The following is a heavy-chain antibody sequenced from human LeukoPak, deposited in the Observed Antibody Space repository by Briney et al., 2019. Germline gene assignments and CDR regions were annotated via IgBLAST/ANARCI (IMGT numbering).Heavy chain of an antibody. V-gene: IGHV1-2*02. CDR3: ARVEMATISLWFDP. D-gene: IGHD5-24*01. J-gene: IGHJ5*02. CDR2: INPNSGGT. Sequence: GASVKVSCKASGYTFTGYYMHWVRQAPGQGLEWMGWINPNSGGTNYAQKFQSRVTMTRDTSISTAYMELSRLRSDDTAVYYCARVEMATISLWFDPWGQGTLVTVSS. CDR1: GYTFTGYY.